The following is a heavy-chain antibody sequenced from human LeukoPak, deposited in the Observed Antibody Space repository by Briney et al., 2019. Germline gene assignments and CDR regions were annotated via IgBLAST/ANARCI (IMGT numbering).Heavy chain of an antibody. CDR2: ISTIISYI. CDR1: GFTFSSYN. V-gene: IGHV3-21*01. Sequence: PGGSLRLSCAASGFTFSSYNMNWVRQAPGKGLEWVSSISTIISYICYADSVKGRFTISRDNSKNTVYLQMSSLRAEDTAVYYCVKESRVVRGVIMDAFDMWGQGTMVTVSS. J-gene: IGHJ3*02. CDR3: VKESRVVRGVIMDAFDM. D-gene: IGHD3-10*01.